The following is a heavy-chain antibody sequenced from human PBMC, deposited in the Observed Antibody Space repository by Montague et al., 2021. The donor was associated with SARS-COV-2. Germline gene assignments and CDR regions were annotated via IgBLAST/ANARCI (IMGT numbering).Heavy chain of an antibody. CDR2: ISTTGYST. CDR1: VFIFSNYA. D-gene: IGHD3-22*01. J-gene: IGHJ4*02. V-gene: IGHV3-23*01. CDR3: AKHSSGYKRDFEY. Sequence: SLRLSCAASVFIFSNYAMSWVRQAPGKGLEWVSAISTTGYSTFYXXSLKGRFTISRDNSKNTLYLQMNSLRAEDTAVYYCAKHSSGYKRDFEYWGQGTLVTVSS.